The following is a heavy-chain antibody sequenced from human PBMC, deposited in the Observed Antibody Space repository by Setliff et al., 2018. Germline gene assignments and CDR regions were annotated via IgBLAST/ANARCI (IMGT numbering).Heavy chain of an antibody. CDR2: IYYSGST. V-gene: IGHV4-59*11. J-gene: IGHJ4*02. D-gene: IGHD3-16*01. Sequence: PSETLSLTCTVSGGSISSHYWSWIRQPPGKGLEWIGSIYYSGSTNYNPSLKSRVTISVDTSKNQVSLKLTSVTAADTAVYYCARAGYNYDYGDYWGQGSLVTVSS. CDR3: ARAGYNYDYGDY. CDR1: GGSISSHY.